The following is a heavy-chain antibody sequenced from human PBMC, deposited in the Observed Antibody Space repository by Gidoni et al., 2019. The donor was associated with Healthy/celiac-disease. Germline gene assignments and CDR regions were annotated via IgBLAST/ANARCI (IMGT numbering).Heavy chain of an antibody. D-gene: IGHD2-2*01. J-gene: IGHJ3*02. V-gene: IGHV3-11*05. CDR3: ARVGGGNIVVPDAFDI. Sequence: GRFTISRDNAKNSLYLQMNSLRAEDTAVYYCARVGGGNIVVPDAFDIWGQGTMVTVSS.